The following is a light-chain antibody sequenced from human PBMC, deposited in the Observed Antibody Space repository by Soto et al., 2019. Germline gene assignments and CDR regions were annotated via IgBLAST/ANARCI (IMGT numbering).Light chain of an antibody. CDR3: QQRFSWPPT. V-gene: IGKV3-11*01. Sequence: EIGLTQSPATLSLSPGERATLSCRASQSVSRYLAWYQQKPGQAPRLLIHDTSTRATGVPDTFSGSGSGTEFTLSISSLEPEDSAMYYCQQRFSWPPTFGGGTHVXIK. J-gene: IGKJ4*01. CDR2: DTS. CDR1: QSVSRY.